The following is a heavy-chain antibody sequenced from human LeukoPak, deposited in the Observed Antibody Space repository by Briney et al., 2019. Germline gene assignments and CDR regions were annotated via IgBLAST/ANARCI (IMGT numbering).Heavy chain of an antibody. V-gene: IGHV6-1*01. CDR2: TYYRSKWYN. D-gene: IGHD5-12*01. J-gene: IGHJ4*02. Sequence: SQTLSLTCAISGDSVSSNSGTWNWIRQSPSIGLEWLGRTYYRSKWYNDYVVSVKSRITINADTSKNQFSLRLNSVTPEDTAVYYCARAWGVATKATNFDYWGQGTLVTVSS. CDR1: GDSVSSNSGT. CDR3: ARAWGVATKATNFDY.